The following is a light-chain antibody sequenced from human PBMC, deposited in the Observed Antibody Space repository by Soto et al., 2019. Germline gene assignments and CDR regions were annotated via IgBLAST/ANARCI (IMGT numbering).Light chain of an antibody. J-gene: IGKJ4*01. CDR3: QQYNNWPPLT. V-gene: IGKV3-15*01. CDR2: GAS. CDR1: QSISDT. Sequence: EIVMTQSPATLSVSPGGRATLSCRASQSISDTLAWYQQKPGQAPRLLIHGASTRAPGFPARFSGSGSGTDFTLTISSLQSEDFAVYYCQQYNNWPPLTFGGGTKVDIK.